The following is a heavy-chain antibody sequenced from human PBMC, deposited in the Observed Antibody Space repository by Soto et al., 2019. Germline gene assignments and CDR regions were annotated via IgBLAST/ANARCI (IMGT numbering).Heavy chain of an antibody. Sequence: GGSLILSCAASGFTFSSYAMSWVRQAPGKGLEWVSAISGSGGSTYYADSVKGRFTISRDNSKNTLYLQMNSLRAEDTAVYYCAKGLDYGDYVADYWGQGTLVTVSS. J-gene: IGHJ4*02. CDR3: AKGLDYGDYVADY. CDR2: ISGSGGST. V-gene: IGHV3-23*01. D-gene: IGHD4-17*01. CDR1: GFTFSSYA.